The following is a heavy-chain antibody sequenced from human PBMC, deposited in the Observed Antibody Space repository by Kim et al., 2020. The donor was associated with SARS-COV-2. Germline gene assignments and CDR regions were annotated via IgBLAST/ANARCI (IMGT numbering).Heavy chain of an antibody. CDR1: GFSFSTYW. J-gene: IGHJ4*02. V-gene: IGHV3-7*01. CDR2: INQDGSQI. CDR3: SRSGDY. Sequence: GGSLRLSCAASGFSFSTYWMSWVRQAPGKGLEWVANINQDGSQIYYVDSVKGRFTISRDNAKNSLYLQMNSLRAEDTAVYYCSRSGDYWGQGTLVTVSS.